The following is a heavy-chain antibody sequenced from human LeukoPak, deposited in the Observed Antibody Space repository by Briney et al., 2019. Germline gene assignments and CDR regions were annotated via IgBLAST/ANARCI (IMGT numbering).Heavy chain of an antibody. V-gene: IGHV3-30-3*01. D-gene: IGHD5-24*01. Sequence: PGQSLKLSCTVSGFIFNSYAMHWVRRAPGRGLDWVAFISSDGSRMHFTDSVKGRFTITRDNAKKTLYLQMDNLRDEDTSVYYCARSDDYYFFGLDVWGQGTTVTVSS. CDR1: GFIFNSYA. CDR3: ARSDDYYFFGLDV. J-gene: IGHJ6*02. CDR2: ISSDGSRM.